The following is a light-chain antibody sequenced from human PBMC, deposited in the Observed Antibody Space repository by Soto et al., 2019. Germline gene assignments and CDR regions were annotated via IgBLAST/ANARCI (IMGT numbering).Light chain of an antibody. J-gene: IGKJ3*01. CDR1: QSLLHSNGYNY. CDR2: LGS. V-gene: IGKV2-28*01. CDR3: MQALQTPLFT. Sequence: DLVMTQSPLSLPVTPGEPASISCRSSQSLLHSNGYNYLDWYLQKPGQSPQLLIYLGSNRASGVPDRFSGSGSGTDFTLKISRVEAEDVGVYYCMQALQTPLFTFGPGTEVDIK.